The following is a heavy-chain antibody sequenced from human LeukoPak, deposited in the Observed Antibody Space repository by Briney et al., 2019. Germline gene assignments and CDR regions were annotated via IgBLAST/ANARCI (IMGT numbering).Heavy chain of an antibody. CDR3: ARGGDIVVVPAAMIY. CDR1: GGTFSSYA. Sequence: ASVKVSSKASGGTFSSYAISWVRQAPGQGLEWMGGIIPIFGTANYAQKFQGRVTITADESTSTAYMELSSLRSEDTAVYYCARGGDIVVVPAAMIYWGQGTLVTVSS. V-gene: IGHV1-69*13. J-gene: IGHJ4*02. D-gene: IGHD2-2*01. CDR2: IIPIFGTA.